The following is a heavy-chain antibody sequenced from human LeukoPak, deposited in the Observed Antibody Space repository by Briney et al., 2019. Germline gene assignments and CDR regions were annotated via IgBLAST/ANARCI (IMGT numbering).Heavy chain of an antibody. V-gene: IGHV4-39*01. CDR1: GGSITNRTDH. Sequence: PSETLSLTCTVSGGSITNRTDHWAWIRQPPGKGLEWIGSIYRSGRTYYNPSLKSRVTISVDTSKRQFSLKLSSVTAADTSVYYCARHTGPDTMMVVVSPVGWFDPWGQGTQVTVSS. CDR2: IYRSGRT. J-gene: IGHJ5*02. D-gene: IGHD3-22*01. CDR3: ARHTGPDTMMVVVSPVGWFDP.